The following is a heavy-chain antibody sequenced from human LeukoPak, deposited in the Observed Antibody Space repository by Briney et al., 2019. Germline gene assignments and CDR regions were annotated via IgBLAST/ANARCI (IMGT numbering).Heavy chain of an antibody. CDR3: AKSMVRGVNPYYFDY. CDR1: GFTFDDYA. Sequence: GGSLRLSCAASGFTFDDYAMHWVRQAPGKGLEWVSGISWNSGSIGYADSVKGRFTISRDNAKNSLYLQMNSLRAEDTALYYCAKSMVRGVNPYYFDYWGQGTLVTVSS. V-gene: IGHV3-9*01. CDR2: ISWNSGSI. J-gene: IGHJ4*02. D-gene: IGHD3-10*01.